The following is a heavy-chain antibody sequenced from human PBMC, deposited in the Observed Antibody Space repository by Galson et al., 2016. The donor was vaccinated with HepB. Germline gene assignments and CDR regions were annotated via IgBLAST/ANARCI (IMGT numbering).Heavy chain of an antibody. CDR2: IIPIFGTT. J-gene: IGHJ4*02. CDR1: GGTFSSYA. CDR3: ARGGVDCSSTSCYEADTYYFDY. Sequence: SVKVSCKASGGTFSSYAISWVRQAPGQGLEWMGGIIPIFGTTNYAQKFQGRVTITADKSTSTAYMELSSLRSKDTAVYYCARGGVDCSSTSCYEADTYYFDYWDQGTLVTVSP. D-gene: IGHD2-2*01. V-gene: IGHV1-69*06.